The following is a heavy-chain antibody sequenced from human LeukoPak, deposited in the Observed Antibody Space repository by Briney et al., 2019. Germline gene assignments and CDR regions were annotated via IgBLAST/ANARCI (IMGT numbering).Heavy chain of an antibody. CDR1: GFTFSSYA. Sequence: PGRSLRLSCAASGFTFSSYAMHWVRQAPGKGLEWVAVISYDGSNKYYADSVKGRFTISRDNSKNTLYLQMDSLRAEDTAVYYCARNDYGLGSQYRYYYFYMDVWGRGTTVTISS. CDR2: ISYDGSNK. V-gene: IGHV3-30*04. J-gene: IGHJ6*03. D-gene: IGHD3-10*01. CDR3: ARNDYGLGSQYRYYYFYMDV.